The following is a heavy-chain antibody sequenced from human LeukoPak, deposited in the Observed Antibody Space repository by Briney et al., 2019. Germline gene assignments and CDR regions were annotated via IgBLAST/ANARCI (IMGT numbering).Heavy chain of an antibody. D-gene: IGHD3-9*01. V-gene: IGHV3-30*18. CDR3: AKADTFENYFDS. Sequence: GGSLRLSCAASGFTFSTFGMNWVRQAAGKGLEWVALVSPDGSHVNYADSVKGRFTISRDNSKNMMNLQMNSLTSDDTAVYFCAKADTFENYFDSWGQGTLVTVSS. CDR2: VSPDGSHV. CDR1: GFTFSTFG. J-gene: IGHJ4*02.